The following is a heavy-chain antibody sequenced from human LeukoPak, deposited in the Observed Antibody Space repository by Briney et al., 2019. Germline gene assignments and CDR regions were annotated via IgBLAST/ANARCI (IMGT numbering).Heavy chain of an antibody. Sequence: PGGSLRLSCAASGITFSSYWMSWVRQAPGKGLEWVSSISSSTSYIYYADSVKGRFTISKDNAKNSLYLQMNSLRAEDTAVYYCARAGGSTVSHSDYWGQGTLVTVSS. CDR2: ISSSTSYI. CDR1: GITFSSYW. CDR3: ARAGGSTVSHSDY. J-gene: IGHJ4*02. V-gene: IGHV3-21*01. D-gene: IGHD4-17*01.